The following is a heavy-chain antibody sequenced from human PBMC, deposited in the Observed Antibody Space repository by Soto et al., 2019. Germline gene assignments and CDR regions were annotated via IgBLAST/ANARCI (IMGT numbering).Heavy chain of an antibody. CDR2: NSAYNGNT. V-gene: IGHV1-18*01. D-gene: IGHD6-13*01. CDR1: GYTFTSYG. Sequence: ASVKVSCKASGYTFTSYGLSSLRQAPGQGREWMGWNSAYNGNTNYAQKLQGRVTMTTDTSTSTAYMELRSLRSDDTAVYYCARDLAAAARYYYYGMDVWGQGTTVTVSS. J-gene: IGHJ6*02. CDR3: ARDLAAAARYYYYGMDV.